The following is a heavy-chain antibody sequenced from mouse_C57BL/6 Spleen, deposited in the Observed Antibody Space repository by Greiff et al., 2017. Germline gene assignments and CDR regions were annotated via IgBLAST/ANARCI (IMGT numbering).Heavy chain of an antibody. Sequence: QVQLQQPGAELVKPGASVKLSCKASGYTFTSSWMHWVKQRPGRGLEWIGRIDPNSGGTKYNEKFKSKATLTVDKPSSTAYMQLSSLASDDAAVYCGARWYGLYAMDYWGQGTSVTVSS. D-gene: IGHD2-10*02. CDR2: IDPNSGGT. CDR3: ARWYGLYAMDY. V-gene: IGHV1-72*01. CDR1: GYTFTSSW. J-gene: IGHJ4*01.